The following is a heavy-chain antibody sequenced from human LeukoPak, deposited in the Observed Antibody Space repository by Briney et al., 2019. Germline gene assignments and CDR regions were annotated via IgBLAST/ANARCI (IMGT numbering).Heavy chain of an antibody. CDR1: GGSFSGYY. CDR3: ASGPHYDILTGYYHDAFDI. Sequence: PSETLSLTCAVYGGSFSGYYWSWIRQPPGKGLEWIGEINHSGSTNYNPSLKSRVTISVDTSKNQFSLKLSSVTAADTAVYYCASGPHYDILTGYYHDAFDIWGQGTMVTVSS. J-gene: IGHJ3*02. D-gene: IGHD3-9*01. V-gene: IGHV4-34*01. CDR2: INHSGST.